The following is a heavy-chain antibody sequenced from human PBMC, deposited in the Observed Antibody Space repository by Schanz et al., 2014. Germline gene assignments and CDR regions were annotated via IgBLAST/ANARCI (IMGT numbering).Heavy chain of an antibody. Sequence: EVQLVESGGGLVQPGGSLRLSCAASGFTFSSYAMCWVRQAPGKGLVWVSRINGDGSRTAYADSVKGRFTISRDNAKNTLYLQMNSLRAEDTAVYYCAKSDAFDIWGQGTLVTVSS. CDR3: AKSDAFDI. V-gene: IGHV3-74*02. J-gene: IGHJ3*02. CDR2: INGDGSRT. CDR1: GFTFSSYA.